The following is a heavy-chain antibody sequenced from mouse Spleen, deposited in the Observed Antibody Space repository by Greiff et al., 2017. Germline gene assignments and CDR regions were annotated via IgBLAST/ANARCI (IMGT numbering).Heavy chain of an antibody. D-gene: IGHD4-1*01. CDR3: ARLGRGYLDY. J-gene: IGHJ2*01. V-gene: IGHV1-63*01. Sequence: QVQLQQSGAELVRPGTSVKMSCKASGYTFTNYWIGWAQQRPGHGLEWLGDIYPGGGYTNYNEKFKGKATLTADKSSSTAYMQFSSLTSEDSAIYYGARLGRGYLDYWGQGTTLTVSS. CDR1: GYTFTNYW. CDR2: IYPGGGYT.